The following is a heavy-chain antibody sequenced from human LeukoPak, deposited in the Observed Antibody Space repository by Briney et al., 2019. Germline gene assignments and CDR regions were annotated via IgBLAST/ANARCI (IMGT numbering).Heavy chain of an antibody. V-gene: IGHV3-43*02. CDR1: GFTFDGYA. Sequence: GGSLRLSCAATGFTFDGYAMHWVRQAPGKGLEWVSLISGDGGSTYYADSVKGRFTISRDNSKNSLYLQMNSLRTEDTALYYCAKEGRSAFDIWGQGTMVTVSS. CDR2: ISGDGGST. J-gene: IGHJ3*02. CDR3: AKEGRSAFDI.